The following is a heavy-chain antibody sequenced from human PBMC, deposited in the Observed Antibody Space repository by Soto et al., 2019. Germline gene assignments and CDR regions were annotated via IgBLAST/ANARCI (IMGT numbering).Heavy chain of an antibody. CDR3: ASERRITMVRGAYYYMDV. CDR2: ISAYNGNT. D-gene: IGHD3-10*01. Sequence: ASVKVSCKASGYTFTSYGISWMRQAPGQGLEWMGWISAYNGNTNYAQKLQVRVTMTTDTSTSTAYMELRSLRSDDTAVYYCASERRITMVRGAYYYMDVWGKGTTVTVSS. CDR1: GYTFTSYG. J-gene: IGHJ6*03. V-gene: IGHV1-18*01.